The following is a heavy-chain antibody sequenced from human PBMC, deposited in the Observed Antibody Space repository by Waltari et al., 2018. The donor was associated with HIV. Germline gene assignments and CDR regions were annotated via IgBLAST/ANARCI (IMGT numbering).Heavy chain of an antibody. CDR3: ATGVRYYGP. CDR2: IYPYDTT. J-gene: IGHJ5*02. Sequence: AESGGRLIQPGGSLGLSCTASNFSVSGKHVTWLRQAPGGSLEWVAVIYPYDTTHYADSVSGRFTISRAKSRTTVLLLMNGLFVDDTATYFCATGVRYYGPWGQGTRVTVSS. D-gene: IGHD3-10*01. CDR1: NFSVSGKH. V-gene: IGHV3-53*01.